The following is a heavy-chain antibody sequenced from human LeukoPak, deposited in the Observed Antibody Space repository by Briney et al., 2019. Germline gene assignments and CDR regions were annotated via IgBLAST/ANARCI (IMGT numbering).Heavy chain of an antibody. J-gene: IGHJ4*02. CDR2: ISSSGSTI. CDR1: GFTFSSYE. Sequence: QTGGSLRLSCAASGFTFSSYEMNWVRQAPGKGLEWVSYISSSGSTIYYADSVKGRFTISRDNAKNSLYLQMNSLRAEDTAVYYCARASREPHVTYYCDSSGYDYWGQGTLVTVSS. D-gene: IGHD3-22*01. CDR3: ARASREPHVTYYCDSSGYDY. V-gene: IGHV3-48*03.